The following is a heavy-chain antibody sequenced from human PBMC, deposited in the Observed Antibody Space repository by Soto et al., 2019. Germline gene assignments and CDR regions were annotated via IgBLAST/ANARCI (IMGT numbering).Heavy chain of an antibody. D-gene: IGHD1-7*01. Sequence: WGLLRLSCAASGVTCSLFTLHWVRQPPGKGLDWVAVVSTDVNNKFYASSVKGRFTISRDNSKNTMYLQMNNLSPEDTAVYYCARGNLDVWGQGTTVTVSS. V-gene: IGHV3-30-3*01. J-gene: IGHJ6*02. CDR1: GVTCSLFT. CDR3: ARGNLDV. CDR2: VSTDVNNK.